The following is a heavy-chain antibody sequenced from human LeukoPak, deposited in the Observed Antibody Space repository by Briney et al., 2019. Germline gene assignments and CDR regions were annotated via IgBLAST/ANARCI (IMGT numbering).Heavy chain of an antibody. CDR2: IYPGDSDT. Sequence: GESLKISCKGSGYSFTSYWIGWVRQVPGKGLGWMGIIYPGDSDTRYSPSFQGQVTISADKSISTAYLQWSSLKASDTAMYYCARRAEAAAGTGGWFDPWGQGTLVTVSS. J-gene: IGHJ5*02. D-gene: IGHD6-13*01. V-gene: IGHV5-51*01. CDR3: ARRAEAAAGTGGWFDP. CDR1: GYSFTSYW.